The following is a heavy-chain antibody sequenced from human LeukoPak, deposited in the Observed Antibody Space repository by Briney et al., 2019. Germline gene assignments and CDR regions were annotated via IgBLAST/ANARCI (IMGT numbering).Heavy chain of an antibody. CDR1: GGSFSGYY. CDR3: ARGGILWFGENGRFDY. V-gene: IGHV4-34*01. J-gene: IGHJ4*02. Sequence: KASETLSLTCAVYGGSFSGYYWRWIRQPPGKGLEWFGEINHSGSTNYNPSLKSRVTISVDTSKNQFSLKLSSVTAADTAVYYCARGGILWFGENGRFDYWGQGTLVTVSS. D-gene: IGHD3-10*01. CDR2: INHSGST.